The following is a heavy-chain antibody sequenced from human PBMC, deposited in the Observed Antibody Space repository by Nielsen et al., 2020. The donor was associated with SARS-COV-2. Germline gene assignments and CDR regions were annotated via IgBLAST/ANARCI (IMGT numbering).Heavy chain of an antibody. CDR1: GYSFTSYW. J-gene: IGHJ5*02. CDR3: ARHTYYYGSGLNWFDP. CDR2: IDPSDSYT. Sequence: GGSLRLSCKGSGYSFTSYWISWVRQMPGKGLEWMGRIDPSDSYTNYSPSFQGHVTISADKSISTAYLQWSSLKASDTAMYYCARHTYYYGSGLNWFDPWGQGTLVTVSS. V-gene: IGHV5-10-1*01. D-gene: IGHD3-10*01.